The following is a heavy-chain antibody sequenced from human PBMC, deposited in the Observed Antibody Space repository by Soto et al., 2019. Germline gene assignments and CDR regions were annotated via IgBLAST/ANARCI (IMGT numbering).Heavy chain of an antibody. D-gene: IGHD2-2*02. J-gene: IGHJ6*02. Sequence: GGSLRLSCAASGFTFSSYSMTWVRQAPGKGLEWVSYISSSSSTIYYADSVKRRFTISRANTKNSLYLHMYRLRDEETGVCYCPRDRVVVVPAGINGMDVWGQGISVTVSS. CDR3: PRDRVVVVPAGINGMDV. V-gene: IGHV3-48*02. CDR1: GFTFSSYS. CDR2: ISSSSSTI.